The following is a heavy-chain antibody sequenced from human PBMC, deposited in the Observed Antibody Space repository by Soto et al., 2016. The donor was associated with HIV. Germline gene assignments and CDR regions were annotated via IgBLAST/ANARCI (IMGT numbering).Heavy chain of an antibody. J-gene: IGHJ3*01. V-gene: IGHV4-34*01. CDR2: INQSGTT. Sequence: VQLQQWGAGRLNSSETLSLTCALYGGSLNGFYWSWLRQSPGKGPEWIGEINQSGTTTYNPSLESRITISLDTSKNQFSLKLTSMTVADTAVYYCARRRQRTTLIVVVRGGAFDVWAQGTRVIVSS. CDR3: ARRRQRTTLIVVVRGGAFDV. D-gene: IGHD1-26*01. CDR1: GGSLNGFY.